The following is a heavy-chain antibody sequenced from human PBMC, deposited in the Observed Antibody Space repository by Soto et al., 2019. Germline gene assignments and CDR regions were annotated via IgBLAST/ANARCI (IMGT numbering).Heavy chain of an antibody. J-gene: IGHJ6*02. CDR1: GGTFSSYA. CDR3: ARVAEGDYGVKYYYYYGMDV. Sequence: ASVKVSCKASGGTFSSYAISWVRQAPGQGLEWMGGIIPIFGTANYAQKFQGRVTITADESTSTAYMELSSLRSEDTAVYYCARVAEGDYGVKYYYYYGMDVWGQGTTVTVSS. CDR2: IIPIFGTA. V-gene: IGHV1-69*13. D-gene: IGHD4-17*01.